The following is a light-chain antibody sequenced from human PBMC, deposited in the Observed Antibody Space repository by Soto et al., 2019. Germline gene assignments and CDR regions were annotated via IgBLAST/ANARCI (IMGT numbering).Light chain of an antibody. V-gene: IGLV2-14*01. J-gene: IGLJ1*01. CDR1: SSDVGAYDF. CDR2: DVS. CDR3: QSYDSSLSALYV. Sequence: QSVLTQPASVSGSPGQSITISCTGTSSDVGAYDFVSWYQQHPGKAPKLLIYDVSNRPSGVSNRFSGSRSGTTASLTISGLQAEDEADYYCQSYDSSLSALYVFGTGTKVTVL.